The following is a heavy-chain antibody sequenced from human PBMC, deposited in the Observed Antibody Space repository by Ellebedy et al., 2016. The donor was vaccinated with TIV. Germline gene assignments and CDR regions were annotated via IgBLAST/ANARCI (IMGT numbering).Heavy chain of an antibody. D-gene: IGHD2-15*01. Sequence: GESLKISCAASGLTFSDYYMSWVRQAPGKGLEWVSSISSTSDYTSSADSMEGRFTISRDNAENSLFLQMNSLTAEDTAVYFCARASYDCSGGSCYSLYFDYWGQGALVTVSS. CDR1: GLTFSDYY. V-gene: IGHV3-11*06. J-gene: IGHJ4*02. CDR2: ISSTSDYT. CDR3: ARASYDCSGGSCYSLYFDY.